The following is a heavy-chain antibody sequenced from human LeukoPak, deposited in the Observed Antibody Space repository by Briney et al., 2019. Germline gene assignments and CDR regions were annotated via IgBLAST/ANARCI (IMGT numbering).Heavy chain of an antibody. J-gene: IGHJ4*02. CDR1: GFMFRSSS. Sequence: PGGSLRLSCAASGFMFRSSSMSWVRQVPGKGLEWVSTISARADNIYYADSVKGRFTISRDTSKNTLCLQMNSLRAEDTAIYYCAKRPAAVRGVIPYVDYWGQGTLVTVSS. V-gene: IGHV3-23*01. CDR2: ISARADNI. D-gene: IGHD3-10*02. CDR3: AKRPAAVRGVIPYVDY.